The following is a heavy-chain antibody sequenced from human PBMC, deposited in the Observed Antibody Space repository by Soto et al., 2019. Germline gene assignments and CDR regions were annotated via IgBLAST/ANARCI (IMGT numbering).Heavy chain of an antibody. CDR2: IYTGGST. V-gene: IGHV4-4*07. CDR1: GGSVSGYY. D-gene: IGHD2-15*01. CDR3: ARAGVGAAGGGSWTMPFDS. Sequence: SETLSLTSTVSGGSVSGYYWSWIRQAAGKGLEWIGRIYTGGSTTYNPTLKSRVTMSVDTSKNQFSLRLASVTAADTAVYYCARAGVGAAGGGSWTMPFDSWGQGSLVTAPQ. J-gene: IGHJ4*02.